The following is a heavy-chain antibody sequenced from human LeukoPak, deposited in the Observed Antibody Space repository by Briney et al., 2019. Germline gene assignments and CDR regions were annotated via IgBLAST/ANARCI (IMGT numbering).Heavy chain of an antibody. CDR3: ARDRPRITMVRGVFDP. CDR2: INPSGGSA. V-gene: IGHV1-46*01. D-gene: IGHD3-10*01. J-gene: IGHJ5*02. CDR1: GYRFTGYY. Sequence: ASVKVSCKASGYRFTGYYMHWVRQAPGQGLEWMGIINPSGGSASYAQKFQGRVTMTRDTSTSTVYMELSSLRPEDTAVYYCARDRPRITMVRGVFDPWGQGTLVTVSS.